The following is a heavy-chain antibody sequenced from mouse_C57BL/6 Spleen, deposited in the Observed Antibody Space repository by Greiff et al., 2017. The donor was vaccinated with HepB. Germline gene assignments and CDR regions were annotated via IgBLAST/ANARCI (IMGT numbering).Heavy chain of an antibody. CDR3: AREDGYTLYAMDY. D-gene: IGHD2-3*01. CDR1: GYTFTSYW. V-gene: IGHV1-64*01. Sequence: VQLQQPGAELVKPGASVKLSCKASGYTFTSYWMHWVKQRPGQGLEWIGMIHPNSGSTNYNEKFKSKAILTVDKSSSTAYMQLSSLTSEDSAVYYCAREDGYTLYAMDYWGQGTSVTVSS. CDR2: IHPNSGST. J-gene: IGHJ4*01.